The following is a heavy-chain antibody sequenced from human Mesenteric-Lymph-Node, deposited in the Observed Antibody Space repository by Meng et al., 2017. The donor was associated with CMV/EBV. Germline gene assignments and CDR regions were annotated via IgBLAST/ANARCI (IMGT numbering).Heavy chain of an antibody. CDR2: IYHSGST. Sequence: LPCAGSGGSISHSTWWSWVRQPPGKGLEWIGEIYHSGSTNYNPSLKSRVTISVDKSKNQFSLKLSSVTAADTAVYYCATYYASWFDPWGQGTLVTVSS. CDR3: ATYYASWFDP. D-gene: IGHD3-3*01. CDR1: GGSISHSTW. V-gene: IGHV4-4*02. J-gene: IGHJ5*02.